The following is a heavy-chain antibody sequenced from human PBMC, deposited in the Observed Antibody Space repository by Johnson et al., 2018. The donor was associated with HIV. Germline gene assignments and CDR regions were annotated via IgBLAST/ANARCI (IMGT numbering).Heavy chain of an antibody. J-gene: IGHJ3*01. CDR1: GFTFDDYG. D-gene: IGHD2-21*01. V-gene: IGHV3-20*04. CDR3: AKVDCGGDTCAGYDPFDL. Sequence: VQLVESGGGVVRPGGSLRLSCAASGFTFDDYGMSWVRQAPGKRPVWVARIYNDGSRTTYADSVRGRFTISRDNAKYTVDLQMNSLRVEDTAVYYCAKVDCGGDTCAGYDPFDLWGQGTLVTVSS. CDR2: IYNDGSRT.